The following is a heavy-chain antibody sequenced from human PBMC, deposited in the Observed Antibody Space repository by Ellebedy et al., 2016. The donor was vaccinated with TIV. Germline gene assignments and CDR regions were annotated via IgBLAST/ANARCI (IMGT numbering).Heavy chain of an antibody. D-gene: IGHD5-18*01. J-gene: IGHJ5*02. CDR2: IYYSGTT. Sequence: MPSETLSLTCTVSGGSLTNHFWSWIRQPPGKGLEWIASIYYSGTTNYNPSLKSRVTISVDTSKNQISLTLMSSVSAADTAVYYCARDVGYRANNWFDPWGQGTLVTVSS. CDR1: GGSLTNHF. CDR3: ARDVGYRANNWFDP. V-gene: IGHV4-59*11.